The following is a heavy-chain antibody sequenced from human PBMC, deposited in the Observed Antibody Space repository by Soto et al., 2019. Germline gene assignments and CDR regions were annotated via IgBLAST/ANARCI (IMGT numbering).Heavy chain of an antibody. CDR2: IWYDGSNK. V-gene: IGHV3-33*01. CDR3: ARGLLSSTGGFDL. CDR1: GFTFSSYG. J-gene: IGHJ2*01. D-gene: IGHD2-2*01. Sequence: GGSLRLSCAASGFTFSSYGMHWVRQAPGKGLEWVAVIWYDGSNKYYADSVKGRFTISRDNSKNTLYLQMNSLRAEDTAVYYCARGLLSSTGGFDLWAVAPWSPSPQ.